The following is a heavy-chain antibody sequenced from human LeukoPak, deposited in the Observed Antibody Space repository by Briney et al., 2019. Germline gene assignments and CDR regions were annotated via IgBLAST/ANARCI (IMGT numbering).Heavy chain of an antibody. J-gene: IGHJ6*03. Sequence: GGSQRLSCAASGFTFSDHYMDWVRQAPGKGLEWVGRTRNKANSYIAEYAASVEGRFTISRDNSKNSLYLQMNSLKTEDTAVYYCTTSGGYSSGWFYDYYYYYMDVWGKGTTVTVSS. V-gene: IGHV3-72*01. CDR3: TTSGGYSSGWFYDYYYYYMDV. D-gene: IGHD6-19*01. CDR2: TRNKANSYIA. CDR1: GFTFSDHY.